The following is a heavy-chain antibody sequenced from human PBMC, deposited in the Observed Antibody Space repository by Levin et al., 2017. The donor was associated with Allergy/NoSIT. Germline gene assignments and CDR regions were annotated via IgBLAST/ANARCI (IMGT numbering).Heavy chain of an antibody. D-gene: IGHD2-2*01. V-gene: IGHV3-66*02. J-gene: IGHJ6*03. CDR1: GFTVSSDH. CDR2: IYGGGTT. Sequence: SCRASGFTVSSDHMSWVRQAPGKGLEWISVIYGGGTTYYADSVQGRFTISRDNSENTLYLHMSSVRIEDTGVYYCARDFYTADIWRAPATIRFYYMDVWGKGTTVTVSS. CDR3: ARDFYTADIWRAPATIRFYYMDV.